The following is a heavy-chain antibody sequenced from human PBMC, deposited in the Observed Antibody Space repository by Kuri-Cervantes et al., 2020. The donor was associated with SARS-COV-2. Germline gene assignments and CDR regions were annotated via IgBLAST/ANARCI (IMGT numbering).Heavy chain of an antibody. CDR1: GFSLSTSGVG. V-gene: IGHV2-5*02. J-gene: IGHJ4*02. CDR2: IYWDDDK. CDR3: AHRTLRDRLFDH. D-gene: IGHD4-17*01. Sequence: SGPTLVKPTQTLTLTRTFSGFSLSTSGVGVGWIRQPPGKALEWLALIYWDDDKRYSPSLTSRLTITKDTSKNQVVLTMTNMDPVDTATYYCAHRTLRDRLFDHWGQGTLVTVSS.